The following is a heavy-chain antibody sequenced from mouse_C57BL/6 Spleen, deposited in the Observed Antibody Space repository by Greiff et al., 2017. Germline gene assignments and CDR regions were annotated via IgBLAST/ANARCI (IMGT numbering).Heavy chain of an antibody. CDR2: ISSGGSYT. V-gene: IGHV5-6*02. J-gene: IGHJ3*01. CDR1: GFTFSSYG. Sequence: EVKLVESGGDLVKPGGSLKLSCAASGFTFSSYGMSWVRQTPDKRLEWVATISSGGSYTYYPDSVKGRFTISRDNAKNTLYLQMSSLKSEDTAMYDCAREFAYWGQGTLVTVSA. CDR3: AREFAY.